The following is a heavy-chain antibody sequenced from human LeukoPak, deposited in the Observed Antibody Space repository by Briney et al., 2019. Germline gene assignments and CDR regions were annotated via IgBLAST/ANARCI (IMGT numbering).Heavy chain of an antibody. J-gene: IGHJ4*02. CDR2: ITNNGSTI. CDR3: AREYYGSGSYYNVGY. CDR1: GFTFSTYA. Sequence: PGGSLRLSCAASGFTFSTYAMNWVRQAPGKGLEWVSYITNNGSTIYYADSVKGRFTISRDKAENSLYLQMNSLRAEDTAIYYCAREYYGSGSYYNVGYWGQGTLVTVSS. V-gene: IGHV3-48*03. D-gene: IGHD3-10*01.